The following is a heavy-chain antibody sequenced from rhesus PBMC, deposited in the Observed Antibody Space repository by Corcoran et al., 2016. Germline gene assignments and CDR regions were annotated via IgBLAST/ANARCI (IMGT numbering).Heavy chain of an antibody. CDR1: GGSISSNY. V-gene: IGHV4-173*01. Sequence: QLQLQESGPGLVKPSETLSLTCAVSGGSISSNYWSWIRQPPGKGLEWIGRISGSAGSTDYNPSLKSRVTISTDTSKNQLSLKLSSVTAADTAVYYCARDSYYNSWTGYYSGEYFEFWGQGALVTGSS. D-gene: IGHD3-3*01. CDR2: ISGSAGST. J-gene: IGHJ1*01. CDR3: ARDSYYNSWTGYYSGEYFEF.